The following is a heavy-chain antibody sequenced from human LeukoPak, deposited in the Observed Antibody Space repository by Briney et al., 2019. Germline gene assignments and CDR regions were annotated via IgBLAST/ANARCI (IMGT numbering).Heavy chain of an antibody. V-gene: IGHV4-61*02. D-gene: IGHD2-2*01. CDR3: ARDLPSRYTKHCAFNI. CDR1: GGSINSDSYY. CDR2: IYTSGNT. Sequence: PSETLSLTCTVSGGSINSDSYYWSWVRQPAGKGLEWIGRIYTSGNTRYNPSLSSRVTISIDMYKNQLSLKLSSVTAADTAVYYCARDLPSRYTKHCAFNIWGQGTMVTVSS. J-gene: IGHJ3*02.